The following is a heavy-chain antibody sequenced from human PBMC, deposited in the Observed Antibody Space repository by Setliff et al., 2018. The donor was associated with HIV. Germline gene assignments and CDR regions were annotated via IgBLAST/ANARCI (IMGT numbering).Heavy chain of an antibody. V-gene: IGHV4-59*06. CDR1: GGYITTYY. J-gene: IGHJ3*02. CDR3: ARESMLRGLRHAVDI. D-gene: IGHD3-10*01. Sequence: PSETLSLTCTVSGGYITTYYWSWIRQPPGKGLQWIGYIYYIGGAYYNPSLKSRVTISLDTSKNHFSLNLSSVTAADTAVYYCARESMLRGLRHAVDIWGQGTMVTVSS. CDR2: IYYIGGA.